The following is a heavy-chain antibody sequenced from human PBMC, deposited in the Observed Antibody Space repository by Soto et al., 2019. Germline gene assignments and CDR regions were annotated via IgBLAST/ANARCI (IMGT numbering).Heavy chain of an antibody. D-gene: IGHD6-13*01. J-gene: IGHJ5*02. CDR2: ISGSGGST. CDR1: GFTFSSYA. V-gene: IGHV3-23*01. Sequence: GGSLRLSCAASGFTFSSYAMSWVRQAPGKGLEWVSAISGSGGSTYYADSVKGRFTISRDNSKNTLYLQMNSLRAEDTAVYYCAKSKKREKLEKQQLVPVMGFDPWGQGTLVTVS. CDR3: AKSKKREKLEKQQLVPVMGFDP.